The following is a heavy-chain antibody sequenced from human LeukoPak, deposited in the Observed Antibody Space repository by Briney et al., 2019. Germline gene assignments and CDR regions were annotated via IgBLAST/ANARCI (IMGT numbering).Heavy chain of an antibody. CDR2: ISSSSGYI. V-gene: IGHV3-21*01. CDR1: GFTFSSYS. J-gene: IGHJ4*02. Sequence: AGGSLRLSCAASGFTFSSYSMNWVRQAPGKGLEWVSSISSSSGYIYYADSVKGRFTISRDNAKNSLYLQMNSLRAEDTAVYYCARTHSGWYEYWGQGTLVTVSS. D-gene: IGHD6-19*01. CDR3: ARTHSGWYEY.